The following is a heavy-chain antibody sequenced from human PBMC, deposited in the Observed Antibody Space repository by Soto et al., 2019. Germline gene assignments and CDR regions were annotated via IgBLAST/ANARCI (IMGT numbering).Heavy chain of an antibody. CDR2: ISSSNSYT. D-gene: IGHD6-13*01. J-gene: IGHJ5*02. CDR3: ARDSAAAGTNWFDP. V-gene: IGHV3-11*06. CDR1: GFTLSDYY. Sequence: GGSLRLSCGASGFTLSDYYMSWIGQAPGKGLEWVSYISSSNSYTHYADSVKGRFTISRDNAKNSLYLQMNSLRAEDTAVYYCARDSAAAGTNWFDPWGQGTLVTVS.